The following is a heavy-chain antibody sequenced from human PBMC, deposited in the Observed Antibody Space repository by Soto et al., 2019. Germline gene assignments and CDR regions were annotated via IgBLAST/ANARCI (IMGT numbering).Heavy chain of an antibody. J-gene: IGHJ4*02. V-gene: IGHV3-33*01. CDR2: IWYDGRTK. CDR1: GFTFSSYG. D-gene: IGHD2-21*02. CDR3: ASDRGDSWDY. Sequence: QVQLVESGGGVVQPGRSLRLSCAASGFTFSSYGMHWVRQAPGKGLDWVAVIWYDGRTKYYADSVKGRVTISKDNSKNTLYLQMNSLRAEDTAVYYCASDRGDSWDYWGQGTLVTVSS.